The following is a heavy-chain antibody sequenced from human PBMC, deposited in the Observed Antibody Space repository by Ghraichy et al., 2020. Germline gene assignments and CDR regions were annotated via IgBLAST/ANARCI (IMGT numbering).Heavy chain of an antibody. J-gene: IGHJ5*02. Sequence: SETLSLTCTVSGGSISSSSYYWGWIRQPPGKGLEWIGSIYYSGSTYYNPSLKSRVTISVDTSKNQFSLKLSSVTAADTAVYYCARRIQLPIQQGFDPWGQGTLVTVSS. V-gene: IGHV4-39*01. CDR1: GGSISSSSYY. CDR2: IYYSGST. D-gene: IGHD5-18*01. CDR3: ARRIQLPIQQGFDP.